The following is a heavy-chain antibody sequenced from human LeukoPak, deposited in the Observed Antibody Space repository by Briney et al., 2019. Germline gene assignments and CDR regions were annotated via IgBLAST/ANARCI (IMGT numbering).Heavy chain of an antibody. CDR3: ARVGDSSGYSVLDS. CDR1: GGSTSVYY. CDR2: IYYSGSA. D-gene: IGHD3-22*01. V-gene: IGHV4-59*01. J-gene: IGHJ4*02. Sequence: SETLSLTCTVSGGSTSVYYWSWIRRPPGKGLEWIGHIYYSGSADYNASLKSRATMFVDTSKNEFSLTLRSVTAADTAVYYCARVGDSSGYSVLDSWGQGTLVTVSS.